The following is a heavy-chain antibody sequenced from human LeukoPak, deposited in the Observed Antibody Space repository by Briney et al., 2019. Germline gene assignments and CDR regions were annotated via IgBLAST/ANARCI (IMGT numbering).Heavy chain of an antibody. V-gene: IGHV4-61*02. J-gene: IGHJ6*03. D-gene: IGHD3-22*01. CDR1: GGSISSGSYY. CDR2: IYTSGST. CDR3: ARTNYHDSSGPLYYYMDV. Sequence: SETLSLTCTVSGGSISSGSYYWSWIRQPAGKGLEWIGRIYTSGSTNYNPSLKSRVTISVDTSKNQFSLKLSSVTAADTAVYYCARTNYHDSSGPLYYYMDVWGKGTTVTVSS.